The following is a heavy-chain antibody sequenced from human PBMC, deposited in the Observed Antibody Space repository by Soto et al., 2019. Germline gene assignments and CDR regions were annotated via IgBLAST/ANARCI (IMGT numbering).Heavy chain of an antibody. CDR1: GFSLRTKGVG. Sequence: QITLKESGPTLVKPTQTLTLTCTFSGFSLRTKGVGVGWIRQPPGHALEGHARIYWDDDKRYSPSLKSRLTITKDTAKNQVVLRMTNMEAVDTGTYYCARSGDYYDSSGYINYWGQGTRVTVSS. CDR3: ARSGDYYDSSGYINY. J-gene: IGHJ4*02. D-gene: IGHD3-22*01. CDR2: IYWDDDK. V-gene: IGHV2-5*02.